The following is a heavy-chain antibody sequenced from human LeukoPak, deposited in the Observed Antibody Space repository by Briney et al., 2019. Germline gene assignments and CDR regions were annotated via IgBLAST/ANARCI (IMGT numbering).Heavy chain of an antibody. D-gene: IGHD1-7*01. V-gene: IGHV3-9*01. Sequence: GGSLRLSCAASGFTFDDYAMHWVRQAPGKGLEWVSGISWNRGSIGYADSVKGRFTISRDNAKNSLYLQMNSLRGEDTALYYCAKSIGRLNYIGAYYFDYWGQGTLVTVSS. CDR2: ISWNRGSI. CDR1: GFTFDDYA. CDR3: AKSIGRLNYIGAYYFDY. J-gene: IGHJ4*02.